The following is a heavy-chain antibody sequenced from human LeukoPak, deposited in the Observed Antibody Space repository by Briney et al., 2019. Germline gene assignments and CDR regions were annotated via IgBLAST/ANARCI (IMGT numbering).Heavy chain of an antibody. CDR1: GDSFSRYV. CDR2: IIAAFDKA. V-gene: IGHV1-69*06. CDR3: ARDSQRGAQRGFQY. D-gene: IGHD1-26*01. J-gene: IGHJ1*01. Sequence: ASVKVSCTVSGDSFSRYVISWVRQAPGQGPEWMAGIIAAFDKANYAQKFRGRVTISADKSTSTAHLEVDSLTSGDTAIYYCARDSQRGAQRGFQYWGQGTLVTVSS.